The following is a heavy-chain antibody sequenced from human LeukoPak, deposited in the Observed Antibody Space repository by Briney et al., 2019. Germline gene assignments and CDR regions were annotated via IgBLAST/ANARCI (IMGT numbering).Heavy chain of an antibody. V-gene: IGHV3-23*01. CDR3: AKDDDWGRYNH. CDR1: GFSFSSHG. CDR2: ISPSGDIT. Sequence: GSLRLSCAGSGFSFSSHGMNWVRQAPGKGLEWVSGISPSGDITYYTDSVRGRFTISRDNFKNTLSLQVNSLRAEDTAMYYCAKDDDWGRYNHWGQGTLVTVSS. D-gene: IGHD3-16*01. J-gene: IGHJ1*01.